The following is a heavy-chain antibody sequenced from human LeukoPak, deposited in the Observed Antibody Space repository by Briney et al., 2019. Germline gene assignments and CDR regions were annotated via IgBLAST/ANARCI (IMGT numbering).Heavy chain of an antibody. CDR2: IIPILGIA. D-gene: IGHD3-10*01. CDR1: GGTFSSYT. J-gene: IGHJ4*02. Sequence: GSSVKVSCKASGGTFSSYTISWVRQAPAQGLEWMGRIIPILGIANYPQKFQGRVTITADKSTSPAYMELSSLRSEDTAVYYCAKRDVDRYGSGGAIIDYWGQGTLVTVSS. V-gene: IGHV1-69*02. CDR3: AKRDVDRYGSGGAIIDY.